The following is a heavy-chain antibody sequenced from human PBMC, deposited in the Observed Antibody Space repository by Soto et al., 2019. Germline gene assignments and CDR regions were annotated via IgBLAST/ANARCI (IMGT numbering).Heavy chain of an antibody. V-gene: IGHV4-30-2*01. CDR1: GGSISSGGYS. CDR2: IYHSGST. CDR3: ARSDHILTGYYKGYFDY. D-gene: IGHD3-9*01. Sequence: SETLSLTCAVSGGSISSGGYSWSWIRQPPGKGLEWIGYIYHSGSTNYNPSLKSRVTISVDTSKNQFSLKLSSVTAADTAVYYCARSDHILTGYYKGYFDYWGQGTLVTVSS. J-gene: IGHJ4*02.